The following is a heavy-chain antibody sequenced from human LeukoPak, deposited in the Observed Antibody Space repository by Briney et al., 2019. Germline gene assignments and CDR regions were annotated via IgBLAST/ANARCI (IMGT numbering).Heavy chain of an antibody. J-gene: IGHJ4*02. V-gene: IGHV3-7*01. CDR1: GFRLCDYW. Sequence: GGSLRLSCEASGFRLCDYWMTWVRQAPGKGLECVGNIKFDGSEIYYRDSVRGRFTISRDNAKNSLYLQINSLRVEDTGVYYCTRDLNHDSSGWGQGTLVTVS. CDR2: IKFDGSEI. CDR3: TRDLNHDSSG. D-gene: IGHD3-22*01.